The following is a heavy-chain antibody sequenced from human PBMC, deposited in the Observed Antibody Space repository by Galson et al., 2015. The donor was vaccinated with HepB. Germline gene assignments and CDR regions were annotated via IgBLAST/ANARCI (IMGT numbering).Heavy chain of an antibody. V-gene: IGHV1-18*01. CDR3: ARDLAAETTDALDV. CDR1: GYSFNNYA. CDR2: ISGYNGRA. D-gene: IGHD6-13*01. J-gene: IGHJ3*01. Sequence: SVKVSCKASGYSFNNYAITWVRQAPGQGLQWMGWISGYNGRAMYAQEFQGRVTLTIDTSTTTASMEVNRLTSDDTAMYYCARDLAAETTDALDVWGQGTMVTVSS.